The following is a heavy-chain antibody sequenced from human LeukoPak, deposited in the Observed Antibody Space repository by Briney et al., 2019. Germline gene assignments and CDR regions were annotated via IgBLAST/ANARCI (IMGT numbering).Heavy chain of an antibody. Sequence: SETLSLTCTVSSGSINSYYWGWVRQPAGRGLEWTGEINHSGSTNYNPSLKSRVTISVDTSKNQFSLKLSSVTAADTAVYYCARASRYGDYAPVWFEPWGQGTLVTVSS. CDR1: SGSINSYY. V-gene: IGHV4-34*01. D-gene: IGHD4-17*01. CDR3: ARASRYGDYAPVWFEP. CDR2: INHSGST. J-gene: IGHJ5*02.